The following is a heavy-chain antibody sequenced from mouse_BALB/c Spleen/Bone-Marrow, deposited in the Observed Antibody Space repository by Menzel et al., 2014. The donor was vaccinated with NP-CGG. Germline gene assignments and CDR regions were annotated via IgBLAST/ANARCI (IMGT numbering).Heavy chain of an antibody. CDR1: GFNIKDTY. CDR2: IDPENGNI. J-gene: IGHJ2*01. Sequence: DVQLQESGAELVKPGASVKLSCTASGFNIKDTYIHWVKRRPEQGLEWIGRIDPENGNIKYDPKFQVKATITADTSSNTAYLQLSSLISEDTAVYYCTRRGFDFWGQGTTLTVSS. V-gene: IGHV14-3*02. CDR3: TRRGFDF.